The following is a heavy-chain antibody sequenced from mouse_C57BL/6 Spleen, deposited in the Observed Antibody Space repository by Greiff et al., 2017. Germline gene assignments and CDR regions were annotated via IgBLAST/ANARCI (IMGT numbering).Heavy chain of an antibody. Sequence: EVKVVESGGGLVKPGGSLKLSCAASGFTFSDYGMHWVRQAPEKGLEWVAYISSGSSTIYYADTVKGRFTISRDNAKNTLFLQMTSLRSEDTAMYYCARGCYYGSSYQYFDVWGTGTTVTVSS. CDR3: ARGCYYGSSYQYFDV. CDR1: GFTFSDYG. CDR2: ISSGSSTI. D-gene: IGHD1-1*01. V-gene: IGHV5-17*01. J-gene: IGHJ1*03.